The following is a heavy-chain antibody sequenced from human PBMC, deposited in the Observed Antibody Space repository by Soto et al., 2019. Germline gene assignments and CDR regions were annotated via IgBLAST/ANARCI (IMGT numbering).Heavy chain of an antibody. CDR3: AKDLDSVAGTLVEY. Sequence: PGGSLRLSCTASGFIFSNYVMHWVRQAPGKGLEWVAVMSFDGRNKYYADSVKGRFTISRDNSKNTLYLEMNSLRGEDTAVYYCAKDLDSVAGTLVEYWGQGT. V-gene: IGHV3-30*18. J-gene: IGHJ4*02. D-gene: IGHD6-19*01. CDR1: GFIFSNYV. CDR2: MSFDGRNK.